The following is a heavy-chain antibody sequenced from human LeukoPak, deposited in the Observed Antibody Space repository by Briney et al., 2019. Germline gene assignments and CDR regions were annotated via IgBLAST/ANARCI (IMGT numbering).Heavy chain of an antibody. CDR3: ARDMITFGGVIAASHWFDP. Sequence: GASVKVSCKASGYTFTSYGISWVRQAPGQGLEWMGWISAYNGNTNYAQKLQGRVTMTTDTSTSTAYMELRSLRSDDTAVYYCARDMITFGGVIAASHWFDPWGQGTLVTVSS. V-gene: IGHV1-18*01. CDR2: ISAYNGNT. J-gene: IGHJ5*02. CDR1: GYTFTSYG. D-gene: IGHD3-16*02.